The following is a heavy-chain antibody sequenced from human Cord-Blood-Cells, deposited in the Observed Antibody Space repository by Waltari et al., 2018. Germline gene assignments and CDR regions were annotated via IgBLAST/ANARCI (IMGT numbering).Heavy chain of an antibody. D-gene: IGHD3-3*01. V-gene: IGHV4-34*01. CDR1: GGSFSGYY. CDR3: ARGPTIFGVVIMGFDY. J-gene: IGHJ4*02. CDR2: INHSGST. Sequence: SETLSLTCAVYGGSFSGYYWSWIRQPPGKGLEWIGEINHSGSTNYNPSLKSRVTISVDTSKNQFSLKLSSVTAADTAVYYCARGPTIFGVVIMGFDYWGQGTLVTVSS.